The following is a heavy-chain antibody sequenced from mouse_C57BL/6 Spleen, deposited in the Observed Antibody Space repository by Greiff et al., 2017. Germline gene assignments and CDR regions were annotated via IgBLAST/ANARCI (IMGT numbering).Heavy chain of an antibody. Sequence: EVKLQESGPELVKPGASVKIPCKASGYTFTDYNMDWVKQSHGKSLEWIGDINPNNGGTIYNQKFKGKATLTVDKSSSTAYMELRSLTSEDTAVYYCARGGDYDAFYAMDYGGQGTSVTVSS. CDR3: ARGGDYDAFYAMDY. CDR1: GYTFTDYN. V-gene: IGHV1-18*01. D-gene: IGHD2-4*01. CDR2: INPNNGGT. J-gene: IGHJ4*01.